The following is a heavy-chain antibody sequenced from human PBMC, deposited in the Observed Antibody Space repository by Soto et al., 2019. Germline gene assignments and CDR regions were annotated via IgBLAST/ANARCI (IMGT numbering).Heavy chain of an antibody. J-gene: IGHJ6*02. CDR3: AKRASRAPPPYFYGMDV. CDR1: GFTFSSYG. V-gene: IGHV3-30*18. CDR2: ISYDGSNK. Sequence: GGSLRLSCAASGFTFSSYGMHWVRQAPGKGLEWVAVISYDGSNKYYADSVKGRFTISRDNSKNTLYLQMNSLRAEDTAAYYCAKRASRAPPPYFYGMDVWGQGTTVTVSS.